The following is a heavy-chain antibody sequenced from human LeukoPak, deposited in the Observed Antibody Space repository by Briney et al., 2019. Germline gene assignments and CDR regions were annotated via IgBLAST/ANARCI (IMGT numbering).Heavy chain of an antibody. CDR1: GGSISSGGYS. CDR3: ARGLYGSGSYRNYYYYGMDV. V-gene: IGHV4-30-2*01. Sequence: SQTLSLTCAVSGGSISSGGYSWSWIRQPPGKGLEWIGYIYHSGSTYYYPSLKSRVTISVDRSKNQFSLKLSSVTAADTAVYYCARGLYGSGSYRNYYYYGMDVWGKGTTVTVSS. CDR2: IYHSGST. D-gene: IGHD3-10*01. J-gene: IGHJ6*04.